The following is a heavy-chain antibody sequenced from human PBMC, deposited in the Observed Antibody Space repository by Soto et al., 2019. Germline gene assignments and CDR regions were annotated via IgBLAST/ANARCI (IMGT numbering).Heavy chain of an antibody. Sequence: DSGPTLVNPTQTLTLTFTFSGFSVSAILGCGGGIRQPPGKALEWLALIYWDDDKRYSPSLKSRLTITKDTSKNQVVLTMTNMDPVDTATYYCAHLTSSSPVFGAFDIWGQGTMVTVSS. D-gene: IGHD6-13*01. J-gene: IGHJ3*02. CDR1: GFSVSAILGC. CDR3: AHLTSSSPVFGAFDI. CDR2: IYWDDDK. V-gene: IGHV2-5*02.